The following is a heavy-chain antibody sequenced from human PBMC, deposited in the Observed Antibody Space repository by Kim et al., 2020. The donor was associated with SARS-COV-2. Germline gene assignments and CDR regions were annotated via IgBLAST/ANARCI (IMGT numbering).Heavy chain of an antibody. D-gene: IGHD3-3*02. J-gene: IGHJ4*02. CDR1: GFTFTNYW. V-gene: IGHV3-74*01. CDR3: TSIFAY. CDR2: VGGDGGSR. Sequence: GGSLRLSCAASGFTFTNYWIHWVRQIPGKGPVWVSSVGGDGGSRYYADSVKGRFTTSRDNANNMVSLQMNSLRVDDTAIYYCTSIFAYWGQGALVTVSS.